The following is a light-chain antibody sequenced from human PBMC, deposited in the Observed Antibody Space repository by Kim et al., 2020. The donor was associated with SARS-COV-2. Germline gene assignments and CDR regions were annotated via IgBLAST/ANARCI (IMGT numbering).Light chain of an antibody. CDR3: ATWDDSLTGGM. CDR2: GDN. V-gene: IGLV1-44*01. CDR1: SSNIGSNP. J-gene: IGLJ3*02. Sequence: QSVLTQPPSASGTPGQRVTISCSGSSSNIGSNPVNWFQHLPGTAPRLLIYGDNQRPSGVPDRFSASKSGTSASLAISGLQSEDETYYYCATWDDSLTGGMFGGGTQLTVL.